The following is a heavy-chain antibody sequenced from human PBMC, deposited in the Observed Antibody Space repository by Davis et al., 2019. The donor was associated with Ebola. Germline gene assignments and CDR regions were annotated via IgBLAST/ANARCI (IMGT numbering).Heavy chain of an antibody. CDR2: ISGSGGST. D-gene: IGHD6-19*01. Sequence: GGSLRLSCAASGFTVSSNYMSWVRQAPGKGLEWVSAISGSGGSTYYADSVKGRFTISRDNSKNTLYLQMNSLRDEDTAVYYCARSVPGIAVAGYFDYWGQGTLVTVSS. V-gene: IGHV3-66*02. CDR1: GFTVSSNY. CDR3: ARSVPGIAVAGYFDY. J-gene: IGHJ4*02.